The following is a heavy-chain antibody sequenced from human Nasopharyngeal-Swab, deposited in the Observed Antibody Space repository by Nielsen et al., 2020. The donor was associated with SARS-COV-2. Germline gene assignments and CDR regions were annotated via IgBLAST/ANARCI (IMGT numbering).Heavy chain of an antibody. V-gene: IGHV3-7*01. J-gene: IGHJ4*02. CDR1: GFTFSSYW. Sequence: GESLKISCAASGFTFSSYWMSWVRQAPGKGLEWVANIKPDGSEKYYVDSVKGRFTISRDNAKNSLYLQMNSLRAEDTAVYYCARSDYSGYDLYLDYWGQGTLVTVSS. CDR3: ARSDYSGYDLYLDY. CDR2: IKPDGSEK. D-gene: IGHD5-12*01.